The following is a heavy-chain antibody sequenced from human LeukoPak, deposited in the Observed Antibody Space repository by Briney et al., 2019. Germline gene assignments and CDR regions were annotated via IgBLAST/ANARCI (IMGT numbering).Heavy chain of an antibody. J-gene: IGHJ4*02. CDR1: GGSISSYY. CDR2: IYYSGST. V-gene: IGHV4-59*01. Sequence: SETLSLTCTVSGGSISSYYWSWIRQPPGKGLKWIGYIYYSGSTNYNPSLKSRFTISVDTSKNQFSLKLSSVTAADTAVYYCARGSVEYSSSSGFDYWGQGTLVTVSS. CDR3: ARGSVEYSSSSGFDY. D-gene: IGHD6-6*01.